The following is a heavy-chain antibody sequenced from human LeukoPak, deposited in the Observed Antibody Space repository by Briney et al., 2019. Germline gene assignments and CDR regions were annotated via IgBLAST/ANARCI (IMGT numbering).Heavy chain of an antibody. D-gene: IGHD3-22*01. V-gene: IGHV3-30-3*01. CDR3: ARNDDSSGYYWFDP. J-gene: IGHJ5*02. CDR2: ISYDGSNK. Sequence: GGSLRLSCAASGFTISSNAMHWIRQAPGKGLEWVAVISYDGSNKYYADSMKGRFTISRDNSKNTLYLQMNSLRAEDTAVYYCARNDDSSGYYWFDPWGQGTLVTVSS. CDR1: GFTISSNA.